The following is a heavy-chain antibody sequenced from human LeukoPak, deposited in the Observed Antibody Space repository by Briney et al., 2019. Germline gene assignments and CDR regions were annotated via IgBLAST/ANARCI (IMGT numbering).Heavy chain of an antibody. CDR1: GFTFSSYW. V-gene: IGHV3-7*01. J-gene: IGHJ6*03. CDR3: ARDHGFSYYYYYMDV. D-gene: IGHD3-3*01. CDR2: INQDGSEK. Sequence: GGSLRLSCAASGFTFSSYWMTWVRQAPGKGLEWVANINQDGSEKYYVDSVKGRFTISRDNAKNSVYLQMNRLRAEDTAVYYCARDHGFSYYYYYMDVWGKGTTVTVSS.